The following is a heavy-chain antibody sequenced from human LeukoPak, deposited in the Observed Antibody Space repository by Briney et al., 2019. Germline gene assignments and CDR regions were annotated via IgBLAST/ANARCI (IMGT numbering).Heavy chain of an antibody. CDR1: GGIFSSYG. D-gene: IGHD3-3*01. V-gene: IGHV1-69*13. CDR2: IIPLFGTA. J-gene: IGHJ6*03. Sequence: GASVKVSCKASGGIFSSYGIGWVRQDRGQGLEWVGGIIPLFGTADYAQKFQGRVTITADESTSTAYMELRSLRSEDTAVYYCARGFWSGYIHNYYMDVWGKGTTVIVSS. CDR3: ARGFWSGYIHNYYMDV.